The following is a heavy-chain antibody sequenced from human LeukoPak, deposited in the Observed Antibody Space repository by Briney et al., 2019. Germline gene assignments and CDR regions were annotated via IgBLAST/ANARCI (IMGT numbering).Heavy chain of an antibody. CDR2: ISGSSGNT. D-gene: IGHD3-22*01. Sequence: GSLRLSCAASGFTFSSYAMSWVRQAPGKGLEWVSAISGSSGNTYYADSVKGRFTISRDNSKNTLYLQTNNLRAEDTALYYCAKDFDSYYDSTGYGASFSYWGQGTLVTVSS. CDR1: GFTFSSYA. V-gene: IGHV3-23*01. CDR3: AKDFDSYYDSTGYGASFSY. J-gene: IGHJ4*02.